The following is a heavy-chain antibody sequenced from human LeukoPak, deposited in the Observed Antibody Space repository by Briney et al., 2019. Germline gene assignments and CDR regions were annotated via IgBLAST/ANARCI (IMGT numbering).Heavy chain of an antibody. V-gene: IGHV3-21*01. CDR3: ARVYSSSWHFDY. Sequence: GGSLRLSCGASGFTFRKYSMNWVRKAPGKGLKWVSSITSSSSEIHYADSVKGRFTISRDNTKNSLYLQMNSLRAEDTAVYYCARVYSSSWHFDYWGQGILVTVSS. CDR2: ITSSSSEI. D-gene: IGHD6-13*01. J-gene: IGHJ4*02. CDR1: GFTFRKYS.